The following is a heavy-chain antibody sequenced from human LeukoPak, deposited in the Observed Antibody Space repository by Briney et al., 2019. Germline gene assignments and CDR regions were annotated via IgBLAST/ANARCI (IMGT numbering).Heavy chain of an antibody. J-gene: IGHJ6*02. CDR3: AKELQGWRLYFGSGSLMSYYGMDV. CDR2: ISWNRVSA. Sequence: GGSLRLSCAASGFPFEDYAMHWVRQAPGKGLEWVSGISWNRVSAGYADSVKGRFIISRDDAKNSLYLQLNSLRAEDTALYYCAKELQGWRLYFGSGSLMSYYGMDVWGQGTTVIVSS. CDR1: GFPFEDYA. V-gene: IGHV3-9*01. D-gene: IGHD3-10*01.